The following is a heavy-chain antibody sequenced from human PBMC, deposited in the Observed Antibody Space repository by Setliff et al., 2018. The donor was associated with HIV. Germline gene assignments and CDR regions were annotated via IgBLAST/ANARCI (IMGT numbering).Heavy chain of an antibody. J-gene: IGHJ4*02. CDR3: AREDKYGYSSSWYNY. CDR2: IDQSGST. V-gene: IGHV4-34*01. D-gene: IGHD6-13*01. CDR1: GGSFSGYS. Sequence: SETLSLTCAVYGGSFSGYSWTWIRQPPGKGLEWIGEIDQSGSTNYNPSLKSRVTISVDTSKDQFYLRLTSVTAADTAVYYCAREDKYGYSSSWYNYWGQGALVTVSS.